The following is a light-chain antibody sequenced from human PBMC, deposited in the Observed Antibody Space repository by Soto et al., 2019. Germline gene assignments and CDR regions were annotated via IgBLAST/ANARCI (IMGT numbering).Light chain of an antibody. CDR3: QQYNDWLWT. CDR1: QSVSNN. V-gene: IGKV3D-15*01. Sequence: EIVLTQSPGTLSLSPGERATLSCRASQSVSNNYLAWYQQKPGQAPRLLIYGASNRATGIPDRFSGRGSGTEFTLTITSLQSEDFAVYYCQQYNDWLWTFGQGTKVDI. J-gene: IGKJ1*01. CDR2: GAS.